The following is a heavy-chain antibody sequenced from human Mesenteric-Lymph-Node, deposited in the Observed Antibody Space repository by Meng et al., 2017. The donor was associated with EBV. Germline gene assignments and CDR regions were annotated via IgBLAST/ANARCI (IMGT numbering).Heavy chain of an antibody. CDR3: ARDHSSGYGFWSTYSVFDP. CDR2: IDYSGTT. Sequence: AQLEWSGPGLVRPSETLSPPCPVSSGSLSSHYWSWIRQSAGKGLEWIGQIDYSGTTKYNPSLKSRVTLSVDTSKNQLSLRLTSVTAADTAIYYCARDHSSGYGFWSTYSVFDPWGQGTLVTVSS. D-gene: IGHD3-3*01. V-gene: IGHV4-59*11. CDR1: SGSLSSHY. J-gene: IGHJ5*02.